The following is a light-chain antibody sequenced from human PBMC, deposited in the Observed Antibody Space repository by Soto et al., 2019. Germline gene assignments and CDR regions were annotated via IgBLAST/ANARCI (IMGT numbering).Light chain of an antibody. Sequence: DIQMTQSPSTLSASVGDRVTITCRASQSISSWLAWYQQQPGKAPKPLIYKASSLESGVPSRFSGSGSGTEFTLTISSLQPDDFATYYCQQYNSYPLTFGGGTKVEIK. CDR3: QQYNSYPLT. CDR1: QSISSW. J-gene: IGKJ4*01. V-gene: IGKV1-5*03. CDR2: KAS.